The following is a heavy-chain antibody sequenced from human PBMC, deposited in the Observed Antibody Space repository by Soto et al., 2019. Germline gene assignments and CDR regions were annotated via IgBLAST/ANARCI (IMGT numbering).Heavy chain of an antibody. CDR3: GWASWYTED. J-gene: IGHJ4*02. D-gene: IGHD6-13*01. CDR1: GGSINNHY. V-gene: IGHV4-59*11. Sequence: PSETLSLTCSVSGGSINNHYWSWIRQPPGKGLEWIGYVYYTGSTNYNPSLKSRVTMSVDTSKNQFSLNLTSLTAADTAIYYSGWASWYTEDWGQGTLVPVSS. CDR2: VYYTGST.